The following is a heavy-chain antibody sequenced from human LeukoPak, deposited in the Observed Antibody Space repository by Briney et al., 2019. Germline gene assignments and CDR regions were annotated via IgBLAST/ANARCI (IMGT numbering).Heavy chain of an antibody. CDR3: VKFRGIQHYNYHMDV. Sequence: QSGGSLRLSCAASGFTFSSYAMSWVRQAPGKGLEWVSGLTGSGGNTYYADSVKGRFTISRDNSKNTLSLQIHSLRAEDAAVYYCVKFRGIQHYNYHMDVWGKGTTVTVSS. J-gene: IGHJ6*03. D-gene: IGHD3-10*01. CDR2: LTGSGGNT. CDR1: GFTFSSYA. V-gene: IGHV3-23*01.